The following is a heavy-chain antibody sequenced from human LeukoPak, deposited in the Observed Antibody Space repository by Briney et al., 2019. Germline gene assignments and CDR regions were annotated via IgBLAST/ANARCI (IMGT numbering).Heavy chain of an antibody. CDR2: MYSGGTT. J-gene: IGHJ4*02. Sequence: GGSLRLSCTGSGFTVSSSYMSLVRQTPGKGLEWVSVMYSGGTTYYADSVKGRFTISRDSSKNTVNLQMNSLRAEDTAVYYCARDRRDGYCLGHWGQGTLVTVSS. D-gene: IGHD5-24*01. V-gene: IGHV3-66*01. CDR3: ARDRRDGYCLGH. CDR1: GFTVSSSY.